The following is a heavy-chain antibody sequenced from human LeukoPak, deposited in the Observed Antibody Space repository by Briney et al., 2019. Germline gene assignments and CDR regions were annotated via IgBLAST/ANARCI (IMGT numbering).Heavy chain of an antibody. CDR3: ARGPRIQLWSGYYYYMDV. Sequence: ASVKVSCKASGYTFTGYYMHWVRQTTGQGLEWMGWINPNSGGTNYAQKFQGRVTMTRDTSISTAYMELSRLRSDDTAVYYCARGPRIQLWSGYYYYMDVWGKGTTVTVSS. J-gene: IGHJ6*03. V-gene: IGHV1-2*02. CDR1: GYTFTGYY. D-gene: IGHD5-18*01. CDR2: INPNSGGT.